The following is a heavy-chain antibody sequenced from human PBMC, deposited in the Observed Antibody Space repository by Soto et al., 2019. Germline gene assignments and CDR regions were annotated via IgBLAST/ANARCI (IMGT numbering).Heavy chain of an antibody. V-gene: IGHV3-30-3*01. D-gene: IGHD3-22*01. J-gene: IGHJ3*02. CDR2: ISYDGSNK. CDR3: AREGHDIAFDI. Sequence: QVQLVESGGGVVQPGRSLRLSCAASGFTFSSYAMHWVRQAPGKGLEWVAVISYDGSNKYYADSVKGRFTISRDNSKNTLDLQMNSLRAEDTAVYYCAREGHDIAFDIWGQGTMVTVSS. CDR1: GFTFSSYA.